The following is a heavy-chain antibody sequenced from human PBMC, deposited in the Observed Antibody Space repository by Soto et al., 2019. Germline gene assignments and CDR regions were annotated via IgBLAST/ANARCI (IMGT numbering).Heavy chain of an antibody. CDR1: GGSISSGGYY. CDR3: ARVVRWYLWYFDL. J-gene: IGHJ2*01. D-gene: IGHD2-15*01. Sequence: SETLSLTCTVSGGSISSGGYYWSWIRQHPGKGLEWIGYIYYSGSTYYNPSLKSRVTISVDTPKNQFSLKLSSVTAADTAVYYCARVVRWYLWYFDLWGRGTLVTVSS. V-gene: IGHV4-31*03. CDR2: IYYSGST.